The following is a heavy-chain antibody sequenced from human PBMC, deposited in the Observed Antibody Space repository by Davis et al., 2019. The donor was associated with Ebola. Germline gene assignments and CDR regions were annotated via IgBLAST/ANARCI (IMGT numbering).Heavy chain of an antibody. J-gene: IGHJ3*01. CDR3: AKDTSNVWFDV. V-gene: IGHV3-30*18. D-gene: IGHD6-19*01. Sequence: GGSLRLSCAASGFTFSSYGMHWVRQAPGKGLEWVAVISYDGSNKYYADSVKGRFTISRDNSKNTLHLQMNSLRVEDTAIYYCAKDTSNVWFDVWGQGTMVTVSS. CDR1: GFTFSSYG. CDR2: ISYDGSNK.